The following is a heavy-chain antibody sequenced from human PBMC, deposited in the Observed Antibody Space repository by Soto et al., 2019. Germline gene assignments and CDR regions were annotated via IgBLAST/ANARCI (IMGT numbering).Heavy chain of an antibody. D-gene: IGHD6-13*01. CDR2: ISAYNGNT. Sequence: RASVKVSCKASGYTFTSYCISWVLQAPGQGLEWMGWISAYNGNTNYAQKLQGRVTMTTDTSTSTAYMELRSLRSDDTAVYYCARDRQLASYYYYGMDVWGQGTTVTVSS. CDR3: ARDRQLASYYYYGMDV. J-gene: IGHJ6*02. CDR1: GYTFTSYC. V-gene: IGHV1-18*01.